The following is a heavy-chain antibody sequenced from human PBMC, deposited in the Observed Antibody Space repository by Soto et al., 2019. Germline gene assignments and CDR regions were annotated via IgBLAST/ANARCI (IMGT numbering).Heavy chain of an antibody. CDR3: ERVKRCSHDDH. CDR2: INYSGIT. Sequence: QVQLQQWGAGLLKPSETLSLTCAVYGGSFNNYYWTWIRQPPGKGLEWIGEINYSGITNYNPSLRSRVAISADTSKTPFTQEVNSVTAADTGVYYRERVKRCSHDDHWGQGTLVTASP. D-gene: IGHD3-10*02. J-gene: IGHJ4*02. V-gene: IGHV4-34*02. CDR1: GGSFNNYY.